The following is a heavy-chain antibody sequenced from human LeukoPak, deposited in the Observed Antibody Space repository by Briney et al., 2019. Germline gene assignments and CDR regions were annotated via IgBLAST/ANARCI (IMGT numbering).Heavy chain of an antibody. CDR1: GFTFTSYW. Sequence: GGSLRLSCAASGFTFTSYWMTWVRQAPGKGLEWVANINEDGGGRYYVDSVKGRFTISRDNAKNSLYLQMNSLRAEDTAVYYCARLRYYGMDVWGQGTTVTVSS. J-gene: IGHJ6*02. CDR3: ARLRYYGMDV. CDR2: INEDGGGR. V-gene: IGHV3-7*01.